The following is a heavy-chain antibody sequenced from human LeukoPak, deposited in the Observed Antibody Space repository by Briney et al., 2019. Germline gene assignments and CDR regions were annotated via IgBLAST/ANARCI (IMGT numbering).Heavy chain of an antibody. D-gene: IGHD1-26*01. CDR2: MYSSGNT. V-gene: IGHV3-53*01. Sequence: GGSLRLSCAASGLAVSSTYMSWVRQAPGKGLEWVSLMYSSGNTYYADSVKGRFTISRDNSRNTLHLQMNSLRVEDTAVYYCARDDGAYWGQGTLVIVSS. J-gene: IGHJ4*02. CDR3: ARDDGAY. CDR1: GLAVSSTY.